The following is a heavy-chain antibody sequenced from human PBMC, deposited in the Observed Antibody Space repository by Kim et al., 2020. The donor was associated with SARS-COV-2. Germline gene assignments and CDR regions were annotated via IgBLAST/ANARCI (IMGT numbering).Heavy chain of an antibody. V-gene: IGHV4-34*01. Sequence: SETLSLTCAVYGGSFSGYYWSWIRQPPGKGLEWIGEINHSGSTNYNPSLKSRVTISVDTSKNQFSLKLSSVIAADTAVYYCARGRLYYGSGSPPTYGMDVWGQGTTVTVSS. CDR1: GGSFSGYY. J-gene: IGHJ6*02. D-gene: IGHD3-10*01. CDR2: INHSGST. CDR3: ARGRLYYGSGSPPTYGMDV.